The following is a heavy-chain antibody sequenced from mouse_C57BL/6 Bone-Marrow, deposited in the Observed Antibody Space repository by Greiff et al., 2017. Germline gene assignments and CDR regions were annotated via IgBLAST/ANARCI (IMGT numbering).Heavy chain of an antibody. V-gene: IGHV5-6*02. CDR3: AREGFDY. CDR1: GFTFSSYG. CDR2: ISSGGSYT. J-gene: IGHJ2*01. Sequence: DVKLQESGGDLVKPGGSLKLSCAASGFTFSSYGMSWVRQTPDKRLEWVATISSGGSYTYYPDSVKGRFTISRDNAKNTLYLQMSRLKSEDTAMYYCAREGFDYWGQGTTLAVSS.